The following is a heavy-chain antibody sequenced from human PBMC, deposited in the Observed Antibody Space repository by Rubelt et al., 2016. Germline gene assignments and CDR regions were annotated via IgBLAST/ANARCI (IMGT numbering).Heavy chain of an antibody. V-gene: IGHV3-30*18. CDR3: AKEPWHLRVGSGSYRDTKNYYYYYGMDV. J-gene: IGHJ6*02. CDR2: ISYDGSNK. D-gene: IGHD3-10*01. CDR1: GFTFSSYG. Sequence: GFTFSSYGMHWVRQAPGKGLEWVAVISYDGSNKYYADSVKGRFTISRDNSKNTLYLQMNSLRAEDTAVYYCAKEPWHLRVGSGSYRDTKNYYYYYGMDVWGQGTTVTVSS.